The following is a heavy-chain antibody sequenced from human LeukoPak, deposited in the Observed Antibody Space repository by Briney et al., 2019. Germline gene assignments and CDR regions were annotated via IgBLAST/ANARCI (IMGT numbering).Heavy chain of an antibody. V-gene: IGHV3-9*01. CDR2: ISWNSGSI. CDR1: GFTFDDYA. J-gene: IGHJ2*01. Sequence: SLRLSCAASGFTFDDYAMHWVRQAPGKGLEWVSGISWNSGSIVYADSVKGRFTISRDNAKNSLYLQMNRLRAEDTALYYCAKDMVYQVCRHWYFDLWGRGTLVTVSS. D-gene: IGHD2-8*01. CDR3: AKDMVYQVCRHWYFDL.